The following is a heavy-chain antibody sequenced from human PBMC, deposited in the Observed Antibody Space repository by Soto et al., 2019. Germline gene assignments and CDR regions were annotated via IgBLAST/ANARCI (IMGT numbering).Heavy chain of an antibody. J-gene: IGHJ6*02. D-gene: IGHD6-6*01. CDR2: ISHDGSNK. Sequence: QVQLVESGGGVVQPGRSLRLSCAASGFTFSSYGMHWVRQAPGKGLEWVAVISHDGSNKYYADSVKGRFTISRDKSKNTLYLQMSSLRAEDTAVYYCAKDRGYSSSGGMDVWGQGTTVTVSS. CDR1: GFTFSSYG. V-gene: IGHV3-30*18. CDR3: AKDRGYSSSGGMDV.